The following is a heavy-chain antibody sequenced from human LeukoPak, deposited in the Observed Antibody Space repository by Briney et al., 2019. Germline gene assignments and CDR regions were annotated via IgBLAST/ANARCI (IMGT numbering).Heavy chain of an antibody. CDR3: ARDRRRYSAAAEYYFDY. D-gene: IGHD6-13*01. Sequence: PGGSLRLSCTVSGFTFSAYWMSWVRQAPGKGLEWVANIKQDGSEKYYVDSVKGRFTISRDNSKNTLYLQMNSLRAEDTAVYYCARDRRRYSAAAEYYFDYWGQGTLVTVSS. J-gene: IGHJ4*02. CDR1: GFTFSAYW. V-gene: IGHV3-7*01. CDR2: IKQDGSEK.